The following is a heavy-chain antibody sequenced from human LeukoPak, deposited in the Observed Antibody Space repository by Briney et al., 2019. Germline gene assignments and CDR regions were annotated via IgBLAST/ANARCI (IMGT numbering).Heavy chain of an antibody. CDR3: ARGDDYGDYANDY. V-gene: IGHV3-21*04. CDR1: GFTFSSYS. CDR2: ISSSSSYI. J-gene: IGHJ4*02. Sequence: GGSLRLSCAASGFTFSSYSMNCVRQAPGRGREWVSSISSSSSYIDYADSVKGRFTISRDNAKNSVYLQMNSLRAEDTAVYYCARGDDYGDYANDYWGQGTLVTVSS. D-gene: IGHD4-17*01.